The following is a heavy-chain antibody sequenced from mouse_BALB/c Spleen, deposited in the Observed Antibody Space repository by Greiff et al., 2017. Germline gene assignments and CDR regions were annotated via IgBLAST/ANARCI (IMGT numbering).Heavy chain of an antibody. CDR1: GYTFTDYA. V-gene: IGHV1S137*01. CDR3: TRVCCITTSHDGSMDY. D-gene: IGHD1-2*01. J-gene: IGHJ4*01. CDR2: ISTYYGDT. Sequence: VQLQQSGAELVRPGASVKISCKGSGYTFTDYAMHWVKQSHAKSLEWIGVISTYYGDTSYNQKFKGKATMTVDKSSSTAYMDLARLTSEDTAIFNCTRVCCITTSHDGSMDYWGQGTSVTVSS.